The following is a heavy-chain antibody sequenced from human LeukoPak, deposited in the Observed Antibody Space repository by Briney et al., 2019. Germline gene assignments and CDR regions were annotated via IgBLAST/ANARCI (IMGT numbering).Heavy chain of an antibody. Sequence: RSLSLTCAASGFTFRSYGRHWVRQAPGKGLEWVAVIWYDGSNKHYADSVKGGFTISRDNSKNTLYLQMNSLRAEDTAVYYCARKTAKVPDHWGQGPVTTVTS. CDR3: ARKTAKVPDH. V-gene: IGHV3-33*01. CDR1: GFTFRSYG. D-gene: IGHD5-18*01. J-gene: IGHJ1*01. CDR2: IWYDGSNK.